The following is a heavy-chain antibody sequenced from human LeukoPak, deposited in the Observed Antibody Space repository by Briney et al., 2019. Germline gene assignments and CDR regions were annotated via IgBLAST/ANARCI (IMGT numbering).Heavy chain of an antibody. D-gene: IGHD6-13*01. J-gene: IGHJ1*01. V-gene: IGHV4-39*01. CDR3: ARHLPLHYSSSLGYFQH. CDR1: GGSISSSSYY. Sequence: PSETLSLTCTVSGGSISSSSYYWGWIRQPPGKGLEWIGSIYYSGSTYYNPSLKSRVTISVDTSKNQFSLKLSSVTAADTAVYYCARHLPLHYSSSLGYFQHWGQGTLVTVSS. CDR2: IYYSGST.